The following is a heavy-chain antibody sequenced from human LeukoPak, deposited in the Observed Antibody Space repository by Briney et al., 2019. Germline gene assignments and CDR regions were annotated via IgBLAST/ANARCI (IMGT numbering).Heavy chain of an antibody. CDR2: IYYSGST. J-gene: IGHJ4*02. V-gene: IGHV4-39*01. D-gene: IGHD1-26*01. CDR3: ARHSPVGIFYFDY. Sequence: SETLSLTCTVSGGSISSNSYYWGWIRQSPGKGLEWIGSIYYSGSTYYNPSLKSRVTISVDTSKNQFSLKLSSVTAADTAVYYCARHSPVGIFYFDYWGQGTLVTVSS. CDR1: GGSISSNSYY.